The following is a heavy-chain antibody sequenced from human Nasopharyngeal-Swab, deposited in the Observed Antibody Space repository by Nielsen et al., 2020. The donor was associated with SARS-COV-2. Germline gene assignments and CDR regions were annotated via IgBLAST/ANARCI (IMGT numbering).Heavy chain of an antibody. J-gene: IGHJ4*02. CDR3: AKVFTAATGSYFDF. V-gene: IGHV3-23*01. D-gene: IGHD6-13*01. CDR1: GFTLRNYA. Sequence: GGSLRLSCAASGFTLRNYAMSWVRQAPGKGLEWVSGISNGGGTTHNADSVRGRFTISRDNSKNTLYLQMNSLRAEDTATYYCAKVFTAATGSYFDFWGQGTLVTVSS. CDR2: ISNGGGTT.